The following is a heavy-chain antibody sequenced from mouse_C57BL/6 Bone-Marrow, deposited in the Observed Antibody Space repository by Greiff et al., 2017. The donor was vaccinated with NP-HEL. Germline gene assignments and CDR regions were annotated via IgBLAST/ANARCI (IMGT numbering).Heavy chain of an antibody. J-gene: IGHJ1*03. CDR3: ARSLYPFDWYFDV. CDR2: INPNNGGT. V-gene: IGHV1-26*01. CDR1: GYTFTDYY. Sequence: EVQLQQSGPELVKPGASVKISCKASGYTFTDYYMNWVKQSHGKSLEWIGDINPNNGGTSYNQKFKGKATLTVDKSSSTAYMELRSLTSEDSAVYYCARSLYPFDWYFDVWGTGTTVTVSS.